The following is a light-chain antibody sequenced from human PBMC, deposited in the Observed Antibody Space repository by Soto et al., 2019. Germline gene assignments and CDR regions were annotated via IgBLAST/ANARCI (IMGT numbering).Light chain of an antibody. V-gene: IGKV3-15*01. CDR3: QQYNNWPPYT. CDR1: QCVNNN. J-gene: IGKJ2*01. Sequence: EIVMTQSPATLSVSPGERATLSCRASQCVNNNLVWYQQKPGQAPRVLIYGASTRATGIPARFSGSGSGTEFTLTISSLQSEDFAVYYCQQYNNWPPYTFGQGTKLEIK. CDR2: GAS.